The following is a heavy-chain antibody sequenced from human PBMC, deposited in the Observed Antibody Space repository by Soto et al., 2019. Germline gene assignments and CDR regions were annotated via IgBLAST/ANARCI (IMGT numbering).Heavy chain of an antibody. D-gene: IGHD2-2*01. V-gene: IGHV1-18*01. J-gene: IGHJ6*02. CDR3: ARDVALGYCSSTSCYRVYCYGMDV. CDR2: ISAYNGNT. CDR1: GYTFTRYG. Sequence: GASVKVSCKASGYTFTRYGISGVRQAPGQGLEWMGWISAYNGNTNYAQKLQGRVTMTTDTSTSTAYMELRSLRSDDTAVYYCARDVALGYCSSTSCYRVYCYGMDVWGQGTTVTVSS.